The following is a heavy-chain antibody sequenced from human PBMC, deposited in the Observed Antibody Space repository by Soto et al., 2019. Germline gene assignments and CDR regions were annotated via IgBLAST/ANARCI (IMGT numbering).Heavy chain of an antibody. CDR1: GFTFNNYA. Sequence: EVQLLESGGGLVQPGGSLRLSCAASGFTFNNYALSWVRQAPGKGLEWVSGITGSGTRTYYADSVKGRFTMSRDNSKNTVYLQMNSLAYDDTAVYYCAAYVVAPDYLGQGTLVTVSS. D-gene: IGHD3-10*02. CDR2: ITGSGTRT. V-gene: IGHV3-23*01. CDR3: AAYVVAPDY. J-gene: IGHJ4*02.